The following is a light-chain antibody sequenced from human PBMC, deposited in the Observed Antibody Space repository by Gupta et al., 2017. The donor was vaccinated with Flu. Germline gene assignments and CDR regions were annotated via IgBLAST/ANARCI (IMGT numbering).Light chain of an antibody. CDR1: SSDVGGYNY. V-gene: IGLV2-14*01. CDR2: RVS. J-gene: IGLJ1*01. CDR3: SSFTSSNTHV. Sequence: QSALTQPASVSGSPGQSITISCTGTSSDVGGYNYVSWYQQHPGKAPKLMIYRVSNRPSGVSNRFSGSKSGNTASLTISGLQAEDDGDYYCSSFTSSNTHVFGTGTKVTVL.